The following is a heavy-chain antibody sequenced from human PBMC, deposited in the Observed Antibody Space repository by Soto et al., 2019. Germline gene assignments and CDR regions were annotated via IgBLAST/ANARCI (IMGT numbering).Heavy chain of an antibody. Sequence: GGSLRLSCAASGFTFSSYAMSWVRQAPGKGLEWVSAISGSGGSTYYADSVKGRFTISRDNSKNTLYLQMNSLRAEDAAVYYWGSEYSSSSGEYYLDYWGQGPLVTVSS. CDR1: GFTFSSYA. D-gene: IGHD6-6*01. CDR2: ISGSGGST. V-gene: IGHV3-23*01. CDR3: GSEYSSSSGEYYLDY. J-gene: IGHJ4*02.